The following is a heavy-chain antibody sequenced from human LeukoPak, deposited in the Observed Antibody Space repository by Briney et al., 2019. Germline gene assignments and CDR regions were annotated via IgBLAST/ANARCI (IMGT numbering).Heavy chain of an antibody. Sequence: ASVKVSCKASGGTFSSYAISWVRQAPGQGLEWMGGIIPIFGTANYAQKFQGRVTITADESTSTAYMELSSLRSDDTAVYYCARERLSGYAKIDYWGQGTLVTVSS. CDR3: ARERLSGYAKIDY. CDR1: GGTFSSYA. J-gene: IGHJ4*02. CDR2: IIPIFGTA. D-gene: IGHD5-12*01. V-gene: IGHV1-69*13.